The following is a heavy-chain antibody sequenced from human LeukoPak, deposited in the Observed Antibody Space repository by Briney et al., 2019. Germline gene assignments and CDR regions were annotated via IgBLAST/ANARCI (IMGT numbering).Heavy chain of an antibody. Sequence: GASVKVSCKASGYTFTSYGISWVRQAPGQGLEWMGWISAYNGDTNYAQKLQGRVTMTTDTSTSTAHMELRSLRSDDTAVYYCAKVHTRVGYYGSGGERDAFDIWGQGTMVTVSS. CDR2: ISAYNGDT. V-gene: IGHV1-18*01. CDR3: AKVHTRVGYYGSGGERDAFDI. CDR1: GYTFTSYG. D-gene: IGHD3-10*01. J-gene: IGHJ3*02.